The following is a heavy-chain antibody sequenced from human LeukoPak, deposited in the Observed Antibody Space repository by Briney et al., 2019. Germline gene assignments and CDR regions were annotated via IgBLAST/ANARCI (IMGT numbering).Heavy chain of an antibody. J-gene: IGHJ4*02. V-gene: IGHV4-59*08. CDR1: GGSISSYY. CDR3: ARHYGP. CDR2: IYYSGST. D-gene: IGHD3-10*01. Sequence: PSETLSLTCTVSGGSISSYYWSWIRQPPGKGLEWVGYIYYSGSTYYNPSLKSRVTISVDTSKNQFSLKLNSVTATDTAVYYCARHYGPWGQGTLVTVSS.